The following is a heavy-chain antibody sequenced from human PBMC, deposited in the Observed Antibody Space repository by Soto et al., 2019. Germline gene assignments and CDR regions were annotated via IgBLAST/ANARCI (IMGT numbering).Heavy chain of an antibody. CDR3: ARGRKEQLAHDY. D-gene: IGHD6-6*01. Sequence: GGSLRLSCAASGFTFRDYDMSWIRQAPGKGLEWVSYISSSGSTIYYADSVKGRFTISRDNAKNSLYLQMNSLRAEDTAVYYCARGRKEQLAHDYWGQGTLVTVSS. J-gene: IGHJ4*02. CDR2: ISSSGSTI. CDR1: GFTFRDYD. V-gene: IGHV3-11*01.